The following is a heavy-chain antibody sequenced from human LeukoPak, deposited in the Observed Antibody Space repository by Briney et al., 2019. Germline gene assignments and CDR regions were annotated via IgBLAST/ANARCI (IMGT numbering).Heavy chain of an antibody. D-gene: IGHD3-22*01. V-gene: IGHV3-74*01. Sequence: GGSLRLSCAASGFTFSSYWMHWVRQAPGKGLVWVSRINPDGSSTTYADSVKGRFTISRDNAKNTVYLQMNSLRAEDTAVYYCARAKYFYDSSGYYWSGAFDIWGQGTMATVSS. J-gene: IGHJ3*02. CDR1: GFTFSSYW. CDR2: INPDGSST. CDR3: ARAKYFYDSSGYYWSGAFDI.